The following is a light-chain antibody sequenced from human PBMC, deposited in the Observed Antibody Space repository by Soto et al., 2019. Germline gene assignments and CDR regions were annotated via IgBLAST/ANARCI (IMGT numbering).Light chain of an antibody. Sequence: DIQMTQSPSSLSASVGDRVTITCQASQDISNYLNWYQQKPGKAPKLLIYDASSLESGVPSRFSGSGSGTEFTLTISSLRPDDFATYYCQHYDTFPYTFGQGTRLEIK. J-gene: IGKJ5*01. CDR2: DAS. CDR3: QHYDTFPYT. V-gene: IGKV1-33*01. CDR1: QDISNY.